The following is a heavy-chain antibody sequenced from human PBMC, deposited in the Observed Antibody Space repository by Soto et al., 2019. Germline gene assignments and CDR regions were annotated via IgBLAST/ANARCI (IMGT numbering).Heavy chain of an antibody. J-gene: IGHJ4*02. CDR1: GYTLTELS. CDR3: ATDKKYYRSGSHVQRN. D-gene: IGHD3-10*01. CDR2: FDPEDEEK. V-gene: IGHV1-24*01. Sequence: EASVKVSCKVSGYTLTELSMHWVRQAPGKGLEWMGGFDPEDEEKIYAQKFQNRVTMTEDTSTDTAYMELSSLTFEDTALYYCATDKKYYRSGSHVQRNWGQGTLVTVSS.